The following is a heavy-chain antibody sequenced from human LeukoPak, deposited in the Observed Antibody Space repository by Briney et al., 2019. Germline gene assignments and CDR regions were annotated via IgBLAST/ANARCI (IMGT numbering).Heavy chain of an antibody. D-gene: IGHD4-11*01. Sequence: SETLSLTCAVYGGSFSGYYWSWIRQPPGKGLEWIGEINHSGSTNYNPSLKSRVTISADTSKNQFSLKLSSVTAADTAVYYCARGLKYSNYVRYWGQGTLVTVSS. CDR3: ARGLKYSNYVRY. CDR2: INHSGST. CDR1: GGSFSGYY. V-gene: IGHV4-34*01. J-gene: IGHJ4*02.